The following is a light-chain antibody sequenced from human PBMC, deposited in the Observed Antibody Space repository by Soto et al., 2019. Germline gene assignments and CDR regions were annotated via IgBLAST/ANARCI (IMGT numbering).Light chain of an antibody. V-gene: IGLV1-47*01. CDR1: ISNIGSNP. J-gene: IGLJ1*01. CDR3: AAWDDRLSAYV. CDR2: RNN. Sequence: QSVRTQPPSASGTPGQRVTIACSGGISNIGSNPVYWHQHLPGTAPKLLVYRNNQRPSGVPDLFSDSKSGTSAFLAISGLRSEDEADYYCAAWDDRLSAYVFGTGTKVTVL.